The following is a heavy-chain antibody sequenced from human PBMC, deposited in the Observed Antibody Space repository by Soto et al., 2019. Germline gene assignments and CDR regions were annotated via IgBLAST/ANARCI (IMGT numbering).Heavy chain of an antibody. CDR1: GFSLTTNAVG. J-gene: IGHJ4*02. CDR3: AHRPFLTAPYYFDF. Sequence: QITLKESGPALVKPTQTLTLTCTFSGFSLTTNAVGVGWIRQPPGEALEWLALFYGSDDTRYSPSLQSRLTITKDTSKNQVVLTLTNVDPADTATYYCAHRPFLTAPYYFDFWGQGTLVTVSS. CDR2: FYGSDDT. D-gene: IGHD5-18*01. V-gene: IGHV2-5*01.